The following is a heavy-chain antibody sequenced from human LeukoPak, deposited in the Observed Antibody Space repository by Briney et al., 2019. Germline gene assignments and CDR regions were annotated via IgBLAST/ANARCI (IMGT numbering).Heavy chain of an antibody. V-gene: IGHV3-23*01. Sequence: GGSLRLSCAASGFTFSSYAMSWVRQAPGKGLEWVSAISGSGGSTYYADSVKGRFTISRDNSKNTLHLQMNSLRAEDTAVYYCAKAITMVRGVTLNYYYYGMDVWGQGTTVTVSS. J-gene: IGHJ6*02. CDR3: AKAITMVRGVTLNYYYYGMDV. CDR2: ISGSGGST. CDR1: GFTFSSYA. D-gene: IGHD3-10*01.